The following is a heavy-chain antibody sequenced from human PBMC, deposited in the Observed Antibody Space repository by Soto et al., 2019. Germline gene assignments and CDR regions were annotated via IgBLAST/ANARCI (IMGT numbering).Heavy chain of an antibody. V-gene: IGHV3-21*06. CDR3: ARESEDLTSNFDY. CDR1: GFTFSSYA. Sequence: GGSLRLSCSASGFTFSSYAMSWVRQAPGKGLEWVSSISSTTNYIYYGDSMKGRFTISRDNAKNSLYLEMNSLRAEDTAVYYCARESEDLTSNFDYWGQGTLVTVSS. CDR2: ISSTTNYI. J-gene: IGHJ4*02.